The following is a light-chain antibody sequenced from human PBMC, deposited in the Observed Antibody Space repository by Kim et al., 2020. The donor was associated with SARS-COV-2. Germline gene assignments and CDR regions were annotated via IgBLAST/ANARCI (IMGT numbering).Light chain of an antibody. Sequence: QLVLTQSPSASASLGASVKLTCSPSSGHSSYAIASHQQQPEKGPRFLMKLASDGSHSKGDGFPDRFSGSSSGYERCLTNSGLHSENEADYSCQTWGIGLRVFGGGTQLT. CDR2: LASDGSH. CDR3: QTWGIGLRV. V-gene: IGLV4-69*01. J-gene: IGLJ3*02. CDR1: SGHSSYA.